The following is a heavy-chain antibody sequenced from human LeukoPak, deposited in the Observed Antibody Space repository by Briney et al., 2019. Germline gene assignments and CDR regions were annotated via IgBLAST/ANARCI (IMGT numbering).Heavy chain of an antibody. V-gene: IGHV4-4*07. D-gene: IGHD2-21*01. Sequence: PSETLSLTCTVSGASISTYFWSWIRQPAGKRIEWIGRVYASATTYYNPSLRSRVTLSIDTSKNQFPLSLNSVTAADTAVYYCAKTHCGGGSCDKFDSWGQGILVTVSS. CDR1: GASISTYF. J-gene: IGHJ5*01. CDR3: AKTHCGGGSCDKFDS. CDR2: VYASATT.